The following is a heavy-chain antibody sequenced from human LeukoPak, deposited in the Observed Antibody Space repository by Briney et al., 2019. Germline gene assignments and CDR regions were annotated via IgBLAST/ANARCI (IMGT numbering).Heavy chain of an antibody. V-gene: IGHV3-53*04. J-gene: IGHJ4*02. CDR3: ARDSGYCSGGSCYPSYYFDY. D-gene: IGHD2-15*01. Sequence: GGSLRLSCAASGFTVSSNYMSWVRQAPGEGLEWVSVIYSGGSTYYADSVKGRFTISRHNSKNTLYLQMNSLRAEDTAVYYCARDSGYCSGGSCYPSYYFDYWGQGTLVTVSS. CDR1: GFTVSSNY. CDR2: IYSGGST.